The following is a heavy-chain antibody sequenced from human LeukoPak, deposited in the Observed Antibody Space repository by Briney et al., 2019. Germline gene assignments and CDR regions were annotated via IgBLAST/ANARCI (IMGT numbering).Heavy chain of an antibody. V-gene: IGHV3-30-3*01. Sequence: PGGSLRLSCAASGFTFSSYAMHWVRQAPGKGLEWVAVISYDGSNKYYVDSVKGRFTISRDNSKNTLYLQMNSLRAEDTAVYYCARAEGRETTVTTVYWGQGTLVTASS. CDR3: ARAEGRETTVTTVY. CDR2: ISYDGSNK. D-gene: IGHD4-17*01. CDR1: GFTFSSYA. J-gene: IGHJ4*02.